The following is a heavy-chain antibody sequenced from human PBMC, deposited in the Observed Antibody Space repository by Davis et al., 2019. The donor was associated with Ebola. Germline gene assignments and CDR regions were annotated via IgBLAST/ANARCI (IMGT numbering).Heavy chain of an antibody. V-gene: IGHV1-18*01. CDR3: ARDSSGQNYYYGMDV. D-gene: IGHD3-22*01. Sequence: AASVKVSCKASGYTFTNYGINWVRQTPGQGLEWMGWISTYYDNTNYVQKFQGRVILTTDTSTSTAYMDLSSLRSEDTAVYYCARDSSGQNYYYGMDVWGNGTTVTVSS. J-gene: IGHJ6*04. CDR2: ISTYYDNT. CDR1: GYTFTNYG.